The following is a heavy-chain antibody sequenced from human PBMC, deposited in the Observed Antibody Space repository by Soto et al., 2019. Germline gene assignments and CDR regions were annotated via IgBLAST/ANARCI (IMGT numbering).Heavy chain of an antibody. D-gene: IGHD6-13*01. CDR3: ARAPHIAAALDV. V-gene: IGHV4-30-4*01. CDR1: GSSISGGENY. Sequence: PSETLSRTCSVSGSSISGGENYWSWIRQPPAKGLECIGDIYNSGSTYYNPSLKRRITIPVATSKNQFSLKLSSVTAADTAVYYWARAPHIAAALDVWGQGTTVTVSS. CDR2: IYNSGST. J-gene: IGHJ6*02.